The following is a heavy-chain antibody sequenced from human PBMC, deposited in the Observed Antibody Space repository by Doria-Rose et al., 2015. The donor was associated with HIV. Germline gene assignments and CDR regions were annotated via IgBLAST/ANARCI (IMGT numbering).Heavy chain of an antibody. CDR2: IFSDDDR. CDR3: ARIKSSRWYHKYYFDF. D-gene: IGHD6-13*01. CDR1: GVSLSSPGMG. Sequence: QVTLKESGPVLVKPTETLTLTCTVSGVSLSSPGMGVSWIRQPPGKALEWPANIFSDDDRSYNTSLKSRLTISRGTSKSQVVLTMTDMDPVDTATYYCARIKSSRWYHKYYFDFWGQGTLVIVSA. V-gene: IGHV2-26*01. J-gene: IGHJ4*02.